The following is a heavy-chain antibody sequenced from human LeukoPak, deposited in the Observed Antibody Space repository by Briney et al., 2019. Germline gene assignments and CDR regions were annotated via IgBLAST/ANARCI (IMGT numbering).Heavy chain of an antibody. Sequence: GASVKVSCKASGYTFTSYGISWVRQAPGQGLEWMGRINPNSGGTNYAQKFQGRVTMTRDTSISTAYMELSRLRSDDTAVYYCARDGGIDAFDIWGQGTMVTVSS. J-gene: IGHJ3*02. V-gene: IGHV1-2*06. CDR1: GYTFTSYG. CDR2: INPNSGGT. CDR3: ARDGGIDAFDI. D-gene: IGHD1-14*01.